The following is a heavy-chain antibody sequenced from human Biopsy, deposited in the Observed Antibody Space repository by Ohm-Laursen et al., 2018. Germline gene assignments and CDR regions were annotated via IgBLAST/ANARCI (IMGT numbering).Heavy chain of an antibody. CDR1: GYSFSRYD. Sequence: ASVKVSCNASGYSFSRYDINWVRQAAGQGLEWMGWVNPNSNNTRYAQKFQGRVTMTGDTSISTAYLELSSLRSDDTAVYFCARDCNGDNCGVDFWGQGTLVTVS. J-gene: IGHJ4*02. CDR2: VNPNSNNT. D-gene: IGHD2-15*01. CDR3: ARDCNGDNCGVDF. V-gene: IGHV1-8*01.